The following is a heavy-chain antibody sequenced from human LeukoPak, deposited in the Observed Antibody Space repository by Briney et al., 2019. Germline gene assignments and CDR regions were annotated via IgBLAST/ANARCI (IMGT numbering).Heavy chain of an antibody. Sequence: ASVKVSCKASGYTFTSYYMHWVRQAPGQGLEWMGIINPSGGSTSYAQKFQGRVTMTRDTSTSTVYMELSSLRSEDTAVYYCARGSCGGDCTMSRGYFQHWGQGTLVTVSS. J-gene: IGHJ1*01. D-gene: IGHD2-21*02. CDR2: INPSGGST. V-gene: IGHV1-46*01. CDR3: ARGSCGGDCTMSRGYFQH. CDR1: GYTFTSYY.